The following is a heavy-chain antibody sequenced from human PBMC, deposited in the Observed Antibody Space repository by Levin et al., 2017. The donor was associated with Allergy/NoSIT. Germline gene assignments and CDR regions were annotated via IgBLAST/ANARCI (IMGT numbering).Heavy chain of an antibody. CDR2: ISSSSSTI. Sequence: SCAASGFTFSSYSMNWVRQAPGKGLEWVSYISSSSSTIYYADSVKGRFTISRDNAKNSLYLQMNSLRDEDTAVYYCARDRTGSSRASFDPWGQGTLVTVSS. CDR3: ARDRTGSSRASFDP. J-gene: IGHJ5*02. CDR1: GFTFSSYS. V-gene: IGHV3-48*02. D-gene: IGHD6-13*01.